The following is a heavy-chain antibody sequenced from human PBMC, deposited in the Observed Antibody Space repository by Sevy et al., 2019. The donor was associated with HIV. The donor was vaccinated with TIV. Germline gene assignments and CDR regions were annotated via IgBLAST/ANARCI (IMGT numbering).Heavy chain of an antibody. CDR2: ISYDGSNK. V-gene: IGHV3-30*18. Sequence: GGSLRLSCAASGFTFSSYGMHWVRQAPGKGLEWVAVISYDGSNKYYAHSVKGRFTISRDNSKNTLYLQMNSLRAEDTAVYYCAKEQAYCGGDCPLDYWGQGTLVTVSS. CDR1: GFTFSSYG. J-gene: IGHJ4*02. CDR3: AKEQAYCGGDCPLDY. D-gene: IGHD2-21*02.